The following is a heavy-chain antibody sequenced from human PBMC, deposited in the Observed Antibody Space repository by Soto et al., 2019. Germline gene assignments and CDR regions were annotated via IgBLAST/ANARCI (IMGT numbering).Heavy chain of an antibody. CDR3: ARDMGAAGTVDY. Sequence: QVQLVESGGGVVQPGRSLRLSCAASGSTFSSYGMHWVRQAPGKGLEWVAVIWYDGSNKYYADSVKGRFTISRDNSKNTLYQQMNSLRDEDTAVYYCARDMGAAGTVDYWGQGTLVTVST. D-gene: IGHD6-13*01. CDR2: IWYDGSNK. CDR1: GSTFSSYG. V-gene: IGHV3-33*01. J-gene: IGHJ4*02.